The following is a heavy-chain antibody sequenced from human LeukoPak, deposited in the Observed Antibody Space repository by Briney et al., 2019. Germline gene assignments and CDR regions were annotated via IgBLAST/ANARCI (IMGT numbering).Heavy chain of an antibody. D-gene: IGHD2-15*01. CDR1: GGSISSYC. CDR3: ARQGPNSSGGSCYSRLFSTFDY. J-gene: IGHJ4*02. Sequence: PSETLSLTCTVSGGSISSYCWSWIRQPAGKGLEWIGRIYTSGSTNYNPSLKSRVTMSVDTSKNQFSLKLSSVTAADTAVYYCARQGPNSSGGSCYSRLFSTFDYWGQGTLVPVSS. CDR2: IYTSGST. V-gene: IGHV4-4*07.